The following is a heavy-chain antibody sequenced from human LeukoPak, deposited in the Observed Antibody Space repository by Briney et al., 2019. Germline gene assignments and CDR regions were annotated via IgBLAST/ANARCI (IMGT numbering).Heavy chain of an antibody. V-gene: IGHV4-34*01. CDR2: INHSGGT. D-gene: IGHD3-3*01. J-gene: IGHJ6*02. CDR1: GGSFSGYY. Sequence: SETLSLTCAVYGGSFSGYYWSWIRQPPGKGLEWIGEINHSGGTDYNPSLKSRVTMSVDTSKNQFSLKLSSVTAADTAVYYCARDGTPLDFWSGYYLNYYYYGMDVWGQGTTVTVSS. CDR3: ARDGTPLDFWSGYYLNYYYYGMDV.